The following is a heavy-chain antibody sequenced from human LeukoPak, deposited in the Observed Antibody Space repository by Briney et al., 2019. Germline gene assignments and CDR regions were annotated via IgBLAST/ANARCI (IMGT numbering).Heavy chain of an antibody. CDR1: GYTFTSSD. D-gene: IGHD2-2*01. Sequence: ASVKVSCKASGYTFTSSDINWVRQATGEGLEWMGWMSPNSGDTGYAQKFQGRVTMTTDTSTSTAYMELRSLRSDDTAVYYCASIVVVPAAKDAFDIWGQGTMVTVSS. CDR2: MSPNSGDT. J-gene: IGHJ3*02. V-gene: IGHV1-8*01. CDR3: ASIVVVPAAKDAFDI.